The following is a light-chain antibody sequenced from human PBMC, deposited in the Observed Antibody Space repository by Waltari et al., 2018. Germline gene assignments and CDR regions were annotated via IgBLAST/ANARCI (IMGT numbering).Light chain of an antibody. CDR2: QAS. J-gene: IGKJ2*01. V-gene: IGKV1-5*03. CDR1: ESISSW. Sequence: DIQMTQSPSILSASVGDRVTITCRASESISSWLAWYQQKLGKAPKLLIYQASRLQSGVPSRFSASGSGREFTLTISGLQPDDFASYYCQQYETYSPYTFGQGTKVDLK. CDR3: QQYETYSPYT.